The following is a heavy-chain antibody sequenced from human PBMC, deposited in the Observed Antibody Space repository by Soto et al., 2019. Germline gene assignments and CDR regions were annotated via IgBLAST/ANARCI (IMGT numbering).Heavy chain of an antibody. CDR2: ISSSGSTI. J-gene: IGHJ3*02. V-gene: IGHV3-11*01. CDR1: GFTFSDYY. CDR3: ARDTPAARFLERGKGAFDI. Sequence: PGGSLRLSGAASGFTFSDYYMSWIRQAPWKGLEWVSYISSSGSTIYYADSVKGRFTISRDNAKNSLYLQMNSLRAEDTAVYYCARDTPAARFLERGKGAFDIWGQRTMVTFSS. D-gene: IGHD3-3*01.